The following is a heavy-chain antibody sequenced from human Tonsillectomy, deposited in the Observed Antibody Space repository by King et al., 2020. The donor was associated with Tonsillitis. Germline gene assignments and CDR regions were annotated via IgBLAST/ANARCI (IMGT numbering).Heavy chain of an antibody. CDR2: IIPIFASA. J-gene: IGHJ4*02. D-gene: IGHD3-10*01. Sequence: VQLVESGPEVKKPGSSVNVSCKPSGGTFSSFAISWVRQAPGQGLEWMGGIIPIFASANYAQRFQGRVTITADESTSTAYMELNSLTSEDTAIYYCARDSPDVVRGTTRGYFDYWGQGTLVTVSS. V-gene: IGHV1-69*01. CDR3: ARDSPDVVRGTTRGYFDY. CDR1: GGTFSSFA.